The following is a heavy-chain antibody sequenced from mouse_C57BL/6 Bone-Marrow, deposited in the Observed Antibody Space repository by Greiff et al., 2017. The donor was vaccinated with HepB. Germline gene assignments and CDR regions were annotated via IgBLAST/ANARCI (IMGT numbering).Heavy chain of an antibody. CDR3: ARKGVSVGFDY. CDR1: GYTFTDYY. D-gene: IGHD6-2*01. CDR2: INPNNGGT. V-gene: IGHV1-26*01. Sequence: EVQLQQSGPELVKPGASVKISCKASGYTFTDYYMNWVKQSHGKSLEWIGDINPNNGGTSYNQKFKGKATLTVDKSSSTAYMELRSLTSEDSAVYYCARKGVSVGFDYWGQGTTLTVSS. J-gene: IGHJ2*01.